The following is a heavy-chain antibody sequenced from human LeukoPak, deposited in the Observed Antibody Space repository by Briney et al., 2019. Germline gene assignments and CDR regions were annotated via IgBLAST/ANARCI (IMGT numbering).Heavy chain of an antibody. CDR3: ARVGSGSWPWAFDI. CDR1: GFSFRDYG. V-gene: IGHV3-33*01. J-gene: IGHJ3*02. D-gene: IGHD3-10*01. Sequence: GGSLRLSCAASGFSFRDYGMHWVRQAPGKGLEWVGVIWNDGSKKDYADFVKGRLTISRDNFKSTLYLQVNSLRAEDTAVYYCARVGSGSWPWAFDIWGQGTMVTVSP. CDR2: IWNDGSKK.